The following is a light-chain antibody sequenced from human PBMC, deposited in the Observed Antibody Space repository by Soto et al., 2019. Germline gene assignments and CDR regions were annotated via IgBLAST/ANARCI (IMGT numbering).Light chain of an antibody. CDR1: QSVSSN. Sequence: EIVMTQSPATLSVSPWEIATLSCRASQSVSSNLAWHQQKPGQAPRILMYDASTRATGIPARFSGSGSGTEFTLTISSLQSEDFAVYYCQQYHNWPITFGQGTKVDIK. J-gene: IGKJ1*01. CDR2: DAS. V-gene: IGKV3-15*01. CDR3: QQYHNWPIT.